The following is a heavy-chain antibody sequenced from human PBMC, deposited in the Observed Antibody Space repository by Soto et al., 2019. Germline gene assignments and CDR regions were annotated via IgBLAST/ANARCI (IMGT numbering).Heavy chain of an antibody. Sequence: PGGSLRLSCAASGFTFSSYAMHWVRQAPGKGLEWVAVISYDGNKKYYSDSVKGRFTISRDNSKNTLYLQMNSLRAEDTAVYYCARARYYYDSSCYYYGDSYYNYGMDVWGQGTT. CDR2: ISYDGNKK. J-gene: IGHJ6*02. CDR1: GFTFSSYA. CDR3: ARARYYYDSSCYYYGDSYYNYGMDV. D-gene: IGHD3-22*01. V-gene: IGHV3-30-3*01.